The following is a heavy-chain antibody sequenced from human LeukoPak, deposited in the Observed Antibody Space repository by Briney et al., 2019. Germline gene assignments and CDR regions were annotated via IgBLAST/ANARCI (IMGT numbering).Heavy chain of an antibody. CDR2: ISSSGSTI. J-gene: IGHJ4*02. V-gene: IGHV3-48*03. Sequence: PGGSLRLSCAASGFTFSSYEMNWVRQAPGKGLEWVSYISSSGSTIYYADSVKGRFTISRDNAKNSLYLQMNSLRAEDTAVYYCAREGVYGDDHYFDYWGQGTLATVSS. CDR3: AREGVYGDDHYFDY. D-gene: IGHD4-17*01. CDR1: GFTFSSYE.